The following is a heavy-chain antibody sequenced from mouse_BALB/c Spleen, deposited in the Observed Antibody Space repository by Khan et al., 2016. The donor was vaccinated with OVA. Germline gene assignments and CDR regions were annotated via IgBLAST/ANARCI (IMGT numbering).Heavy chain of an antibody. CDR2: IDPANGNT. D-gene: IGHD2-2*01. J-gene: IGHJ2*01. CDR3: ARNDGYDVDY. V-gene: IGHV14-3*02. Sequence: IQLQQSGAELVKSGASVKLSYTASGFNIKDTYLHWVKQRPEQGLEWIGRIDPANGNTKYDPKFQGKATITTDTSSHTAYLQLSSLTSEDTAVYYCARNDGYDVDYWGQGTTLTVSS. CDR1: GFNIKDTY.